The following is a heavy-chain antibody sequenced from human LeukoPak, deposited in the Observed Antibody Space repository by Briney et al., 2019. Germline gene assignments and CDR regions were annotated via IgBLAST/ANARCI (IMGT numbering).Heavy chain of an antibody. V-gene: IGHV3-21*01. CDR2: ISSSSSYI. CDR3: ARGREDIVVVPAAILGY. Sequence: GGSLRLSCAASGFTFSSYSMNWVRQAPGKGLEWVSSISSSSSYIYYADSVKGRFTISRDNAKNSLYLQMNSLRAEDTAVYYCARGREDIVVVPAAILGYWGQGTLVTVSS. D-gene: IGHD2-2*02. J-gene: IGHJ4*02. CDR1: GFTFSSYS.